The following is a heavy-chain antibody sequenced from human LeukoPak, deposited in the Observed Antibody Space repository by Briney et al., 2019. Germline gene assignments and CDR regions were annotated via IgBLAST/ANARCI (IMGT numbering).Heavy chain of an antibody. V-gene: IGHV5-51*01. J-gene: IGHJ6*03. CDR2: IYPGDSDT. CDR1: GYSFTSYW. D-gene: IGHD3-10*01. CDR3: ARQVYGSGRHYYYYYYMDV. Sequence: GESLKISCKGSGYSFTSYWIGWVRQMPGKGLEWMGIIYPGDSDTRYSPSFQGQVTISADKSISTAYLQWSSLKASDTAMYYCARQVYGSGRHYYYYYYMDVWGKGTTVTVSS.